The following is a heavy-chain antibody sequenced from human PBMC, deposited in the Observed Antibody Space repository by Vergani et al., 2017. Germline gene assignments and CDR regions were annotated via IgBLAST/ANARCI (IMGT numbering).Heavy chain of an antibody. J-gene: IGHJ6*02. Sequence: EVQLVPSGAEVKKPGESLKISCKGSGYSFTSYWIGWVRQMPGKGLEWMGIIYPGDSDTRYSPSFQGQVTISADKSISTAYLQWSSLKASDTAMYYCAGHSVPGYVDTAMATYGMDVWGQGTTVTVSS. CDR3: AGHSVPGYVDTAMATYGMDV. D-gene: IGHD5-18*01. CDR2: IYPGDSDT. CDR1: GYSFTSYW. V-gene: IGHV5-51*01.